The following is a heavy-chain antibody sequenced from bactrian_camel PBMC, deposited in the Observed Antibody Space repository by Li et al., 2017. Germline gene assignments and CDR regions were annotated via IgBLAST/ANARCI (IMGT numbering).Heavy chain of an antibody. D-gene: IGHD5*01. J-gene: IGHJ4*01. V-gene: IGHV3S40*01. CDR1: GFTFSSVH. Sequence: VQLVESGGGLVQPGGSLRLSCAASGFTFSSVHMSWYHQGSGKGRKRVAFIDGDGIRSIDDSVKGRFTISRDNANPTLYLQLNSLKTDDTAMYYGAKGRGDYAGSSLEFWGKGTQVTVS. CDR3: AKGRGDYAGSSLEF. CDR2: IDGDGIR.